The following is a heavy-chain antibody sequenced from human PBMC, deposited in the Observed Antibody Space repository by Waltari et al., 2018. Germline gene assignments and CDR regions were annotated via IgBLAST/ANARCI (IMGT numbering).Heavy chain of an antibody. Sequence: QVQLVQSGAEVKKPGDSVKVSCKASGDTFTGYYMHWVRQAPGHGLEWMGRINPNSGGTNYAQKFQGRVTMTRDTSISTAYMELSRLRSDDTAVYYCARVRGPIFGVVMAPDAFDIWGQGTMVIVSS. CDR3: ARVRGPIFGVVMAPDAFDI. CDR1: GDTFTGYY. V-gene: IGHV1-2*06. CDR2: INPNSGGT. D-gene: IGHD3-3*01. J-gene: IGHJ3*02.